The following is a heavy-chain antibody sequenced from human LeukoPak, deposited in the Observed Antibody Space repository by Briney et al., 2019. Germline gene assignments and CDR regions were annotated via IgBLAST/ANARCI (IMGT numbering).Heavy chain of an antibody. CDR2: ISSSSSTI. D-gene: IGHD3-22*01. CDR3: ARGLHYYDSSGYRYFDY. V-gene: IGHV3-48*04. CDR1: GFTFTNYA. Sequence: PGGSLRLSCAASGFTFTNYAMNWVRQALGTGLEWVSYISSSSSTIYYADSVKGRFTISRDNAKNSLYLQMNSLRAEDTAVYYCARGLHYYDSSGYRYFDYWGQGTLVTVSS. J-gene: IGHJ4*02.